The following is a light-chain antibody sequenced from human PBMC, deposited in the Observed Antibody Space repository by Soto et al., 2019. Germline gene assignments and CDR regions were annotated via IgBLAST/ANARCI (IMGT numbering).Light chain of an antibody. CDR1: QTIANN. V-gene: IGKV3D-15*01. Sequence: ETVMTQSPATLSVSPGERATLSCRASQTIANNLAWYQQRPGQAPRLLIYGASTRATGIPARFSGSVSGTEFTLTISSLQSEDFAIYYCQQYNNWPPYTFGQGTKPEIK. J-gene: IGKJ2*01. CDR3: QQYNNWPPYT. CDR2: GAS.